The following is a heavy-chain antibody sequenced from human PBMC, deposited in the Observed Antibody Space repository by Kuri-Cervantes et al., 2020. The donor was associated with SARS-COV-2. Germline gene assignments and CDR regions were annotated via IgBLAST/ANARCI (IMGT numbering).Heavy chain of an antibody. J-gene: IGHJ5*02. D-gene: IGHD4-17*01. V-gene: IGHV4-61*01. Sequence: GSLRLSCTVSGGSVSSGSYYRSWIRQPPGKGLEWIGYIYYSGSTNYNPSLKSRVTISVDTSKNQFSLKLSSVTAADTAVYYCARELGLTTVNWFDPWGQGTLVTVSS. CDR1: GGSVSSGSYY. CDR2: IYYSGST. CDR3: ARELGLTTVNWFDP.